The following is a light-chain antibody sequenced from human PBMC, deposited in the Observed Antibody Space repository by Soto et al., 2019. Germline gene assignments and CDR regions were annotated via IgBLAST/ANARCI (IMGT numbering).Light chain of an antibody. J-gene: IGKJ5*01. CDR3: QQRSNWPIT. Sequence: DIQMPQSPSTLSASVGDSVTITCRASQSISSWLAWYQQKPGRAPKFLIYYASTLQSGVLSRYSGSGSGTEFTLTISNLQPDDFAVYYCQQRSNWPITFGQGTRLENK. CDR2: YAS. CDR1: QSISSW. V-gene: IGKV1-5*01.